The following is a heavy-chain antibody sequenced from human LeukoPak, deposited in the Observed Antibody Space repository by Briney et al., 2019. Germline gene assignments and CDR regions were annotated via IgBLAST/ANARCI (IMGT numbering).Heavy chain of an antibody. CDR3: ARGLPFGPPDY. J-gene: IGHJ4*02. D-gene: IGHD3-10*01. CDR2: ISGSGGAT. CDR1: GFTFSSYA. Sequence: PGGSLRLSCAASGFTFSSYAMSWVRQAPGKGLEWVSTISGSGGATYYADSVKGRFTISRDNSKITLYLQMNGLRAEDTAVYYCARGLPFGPPDYWGQGTLVTVSS. V-gene: IGHV3-23*01.